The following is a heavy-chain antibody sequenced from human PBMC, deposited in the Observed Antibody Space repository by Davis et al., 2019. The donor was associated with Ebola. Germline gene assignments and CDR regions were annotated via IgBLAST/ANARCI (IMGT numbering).Heavy chain of an antibody. J-gene: IGHJ3*02. D-gene: IGHD1-26*01. CDR1: GVSFAKAW. CDR2: LGTSADT. V-gene: IGHV3-23*01. CDR3: AKDTSNIWFDI. Sequence: GESLKISCEVSGVSFAKAWMNWVRQAPGKGLEWVSTLGTSADTYYADSVKGRFTISRDNSKNTLYLQMNGLRVEDTAIYYCAKDTSNIWFDIWGQGTMVTVSS.